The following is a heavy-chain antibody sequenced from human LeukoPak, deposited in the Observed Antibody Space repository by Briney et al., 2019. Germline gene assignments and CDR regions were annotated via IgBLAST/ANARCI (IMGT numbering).Heavy chain of an antibody. V-gene: IGHV1-3*01. CDR1: GYTFTSYA. Sequence: ASVKVSCKASGYTFTSYAMHWVRQAPGQRLEWMGWINAGNGNTKYSQKFQGRVTITRDTSASTACMELSSLRSEDTAVYYCARDNGDYDISCAFDIWGQGTMVTVSS. CDR2: INAGNGNT. CDR3: ARDNGDYDISCAFDI. J-gene: IGHJ3*02. D-gene: IGHD4-17*01.